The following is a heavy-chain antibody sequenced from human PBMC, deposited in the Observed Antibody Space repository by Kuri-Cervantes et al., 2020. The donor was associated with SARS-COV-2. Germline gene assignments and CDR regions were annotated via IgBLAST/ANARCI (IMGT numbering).Heavy chain of an antibody. D-gene: IGHD3-10*01. Sequence: SETLSLTCTVSGDSITNYYWSWIRQPPGKRLEWIGYVYYTGSTNYKPSLESRVTMSVDTSKNQFSLKLNSVTVADTAVYYCAREGTYGSGSYFDYWGQGTLVTVSS. CDR1: GDSITNYY. CDR3: AREGTYGSGSYFDY. V-gene: IGHV4-59*01. CDR2: VYYTGST. J-gene: IGHJ4*02.